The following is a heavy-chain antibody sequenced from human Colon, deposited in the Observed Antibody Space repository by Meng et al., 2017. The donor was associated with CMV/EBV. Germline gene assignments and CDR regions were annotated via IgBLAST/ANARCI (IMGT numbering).Heavy chain of an antibody. CDR3: ARDIDSAEGY. CDR1: GGTFSSYA. Sequence: QGQLVKAGGALKEPGSSVKVSCKASGGTFSSYAISWVRQAPGQGLEWMGGIIPIFGTANYAQKFQGRVTITADESTSTAYMELSSLRSEDTAVYYCARDIDSAEGYWGQGTLVTVSS. CDR2: IIPIFGTA. J-gene: IGHJ4*02. D-gene: IGHD1-26*01. V-gene: IGHV1-69*12.